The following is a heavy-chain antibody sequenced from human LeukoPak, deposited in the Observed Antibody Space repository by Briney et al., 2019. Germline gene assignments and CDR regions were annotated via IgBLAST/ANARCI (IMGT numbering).Heavy chain of an antibody. CDR3: ATQGYPRIAAASDY. CDR1: GFTFSSYA. V-gene: IGHV3-23*01. Sequence: AGGSLRLSCAASGFTFSSYAMSWVRQAPGKGLEWVSAISGSGGSTYYADSVKGRFTISRDNSKNTLYLQMNSLRAEDTAVYYCATQGYPRIAAASDYWGQGTLVTVSS. D-gene: IGHD6-13*01. J-gene: IGHJ4*02. CDR2: ISGSGGST.